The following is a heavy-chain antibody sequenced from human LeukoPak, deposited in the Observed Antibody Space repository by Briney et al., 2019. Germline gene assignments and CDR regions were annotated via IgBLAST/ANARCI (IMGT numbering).Heavy chain of an antibody. CDR3: VKDIQLST. V-gene: IGHV3-21*04. Sequence: GGSLRLSCAASGFTFSSYSMNWVRQAPGKGLEWVSSISSSSSYIYYADSVKGRFTISRDNAKNSLYLQMNSLRVEDTAIYYCVKDIQLSTWGLGTMVTVSS. CDR1: GFTFSSYS. D-gene: IGHD5-24*01. CDR2: ISSSSSYI. J-gene: IGHJ3*01.